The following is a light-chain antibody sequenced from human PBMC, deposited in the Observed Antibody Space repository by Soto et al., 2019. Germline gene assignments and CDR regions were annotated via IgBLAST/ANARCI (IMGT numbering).Light chain of an antibody. V-gene: IGKV1-39*01. CDR1: QSISSY. Sequence: DIQMTQSPSSLSASVRDRFTITCQASQSISSYLNWYQQKPGKAPKLLIYAASSLQSGVPSRFSGSGAGTDFTLTISRLQPEDVATYYCQKYNSAPWTFGQGTKVDI. CDR3: QKYNSAPWT. J-gene: IGKJ1*01. CDR2: AAS.